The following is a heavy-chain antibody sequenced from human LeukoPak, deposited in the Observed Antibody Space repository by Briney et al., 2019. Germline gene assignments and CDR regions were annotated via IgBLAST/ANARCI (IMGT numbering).Heavy chain of an antibody. J-gene: IGHJ6*03. CDR3: ARHQNIVVPDYYYYYMDV. CDR1: GGSISSSSYY. Sequence: SETLSLTCTVSGGSISSSSYYWGWIRQPPGKGLEWIGRIYYSESTYYNPSLKSRVTISVDTSKNQFSLKLSSVTAADTAVYYCARHQNIVVPDYYYYYMDVWGKGTTVTVSS. D-gene: IGHD3-22*01. V-gene: IGHV4-39*01. CDR2: IYYSEST.